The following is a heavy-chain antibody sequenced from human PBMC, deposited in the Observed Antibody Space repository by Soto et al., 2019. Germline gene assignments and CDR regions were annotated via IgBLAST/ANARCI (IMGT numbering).Heavy chain of an antibody. CDR2: FDPEDGET. J-gene: IGHJ6*02. V-gene: IGHV1-24*01. CDR3: ATSRHSNYYYNYGTDV. D-gene: IGHD4-4*01. Sequence: ASVKVSCKVSGYTITELSMHWVRQAPGKGLEWMGGFDPEDGETIYAQKFQGRVTMTEDTSTDTAYMELSSLRSEDTAVYYCATSRHSNYYYNYGTDVWGQGTTGPVS. CDR1: GYTITELS.